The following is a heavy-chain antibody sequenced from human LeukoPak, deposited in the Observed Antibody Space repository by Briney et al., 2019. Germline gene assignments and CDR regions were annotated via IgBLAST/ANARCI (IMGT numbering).Heavy chain of an antibody. CDR1: GFTFSSHG. V-gene: IGHV3-30*18. CDR3: AKDSTHCSGGSCYGGYN. CDR2: VSYEGSDK. D-gene: IGHD2-15*01. Sequence: GGSLRLSCAASGFTFSSHGMHWVRQAPGKGLEWVALVSYEGSDKYYADSVKGRFTISRDSSNNTVYLQMHTLRPEDTAVYYCAKDSTHCSGGSCYGGYNWGQGVLVTVSS. J-gene: IGHJ4*02.